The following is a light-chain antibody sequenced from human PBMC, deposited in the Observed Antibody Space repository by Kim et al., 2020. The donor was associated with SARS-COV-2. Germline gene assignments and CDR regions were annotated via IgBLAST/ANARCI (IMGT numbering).Light chain of an antibody. CDR3: QEYNSFFHYT. CDR2: DAS. J-gene: IGKJ2*01. V-gene: IGKV1-5*02. Sequence: ASVGDRVTIFCWASQSVRYSLAWYQQKPGKAPKLLIYDASRLQSGVSSRFSGSGSGTDFTLTISSLHPDDVATYYCQEYNSFFHYTFGQGTKLEI. CDR1: QSVRYS.